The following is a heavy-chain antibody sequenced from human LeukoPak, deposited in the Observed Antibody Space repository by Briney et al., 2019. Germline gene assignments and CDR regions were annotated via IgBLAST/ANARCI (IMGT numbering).Heavy chain of an antibody. CDR1: GFPFSSYA. V-gene: IGHV3-64D*06. J-gene: IGHJ6*02. CDR2: ISSSGGST. Sequence: GGSLRLSCAASGFPFSSYAMHWVRQAPGKGLEYVSAISSSGGSTYYADSVKGRFTISRDNSKNTLYLQMSSLRAEDTAVYYCVNEVGTYYYGMDVWGQGTTVTVSS. CDR3: VNEVGTYYYGMDV. D-gene: IGHD1-1*01.